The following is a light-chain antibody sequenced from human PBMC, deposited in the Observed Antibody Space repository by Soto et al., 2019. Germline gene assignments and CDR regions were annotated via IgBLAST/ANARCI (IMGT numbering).Light chain of an antibody. CDR2: EVS. J-gene: IGLJ1*01. V-gene: IGLV2-14*01. Sequence: QSALTQPASVSGSPGQSVTISCTGTSRDVGGYNYVSWYQHHPGKSPKPMIYEVSNRPSGVSNLFSVSKSGNTASLTISGLQAEEEADYYCSSYTSISTYVFGTGTKVTVL. CDR3: SSYTSISTYV. CDR1: SRDVGGYNY.